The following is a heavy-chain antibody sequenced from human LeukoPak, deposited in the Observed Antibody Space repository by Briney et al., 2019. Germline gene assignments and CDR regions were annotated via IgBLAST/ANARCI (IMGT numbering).Heavy chain of an antibody. V-gene: IGHV3-23*01. CDR2: ISASGGDT. Sequence: GGSLRLSRAASGFSFSTYSFSWVRQAPGKGLEWVSGISASGGDTFYADSVKGRFTISRDNSKNTLSLQMNSLRVEDTAIYYCAKDVRRCNGGCTWGQGTLVTVSS. CDR1: GFSFSTYS. D-gene: IGHD2-15*01. CDR3: AKDVRRCNGGCT. J-gene: IGHJ5*02.